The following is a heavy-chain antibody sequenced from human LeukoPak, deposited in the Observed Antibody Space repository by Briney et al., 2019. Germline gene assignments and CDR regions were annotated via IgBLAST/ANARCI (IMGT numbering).Heavy chain of an antibody. CDR2: ISGSGATT. CDR3: AKGAYYAD. CDR1: GFTFSSYG. D-gene: IGHD3-3*01. Sequence: GGSLRLSCAASGFTFSSYGMSWVRQAPGKGLEWVSAISGSGATTHYADSVKGRFTISRDNSKNTLYLQMNSLIAEDTAVYYCAKGAYYADWGQGTLVTVSS. V-gene: IGHV3-23*01. J-gene: IGHJ4*02.